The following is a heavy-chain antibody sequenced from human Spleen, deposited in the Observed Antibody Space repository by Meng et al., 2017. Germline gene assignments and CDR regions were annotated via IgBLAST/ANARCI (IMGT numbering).Heavy chain of an antibody. CDR3: VPRTTFYDF. V-gene: IGHV3-NL1*01. CDR1: GFTLTSYG. CDR2: IDAGGGAT. D-gene: IGHD2/OR15-2a*01. J-gene: IGHJ4*02. Sequence: QVKLVESGGGVVQPGGSLSLSCATSGFTLTSYGIHWVRQDPGKGLEWVSTIDAGGGATYYADSMKGRFTISRDNSKNTLYLQMSSLRVEDTAIYYCVPRTTFYDFWGQGTLVTVSS.